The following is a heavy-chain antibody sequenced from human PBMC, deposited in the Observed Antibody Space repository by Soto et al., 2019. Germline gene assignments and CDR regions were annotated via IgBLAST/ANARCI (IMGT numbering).Heavy chain of an antibody. CDR2: IYYSGST. CDR1: GGSISSSSYY. D-gene: IGHD1-26*01. J-gene: IGHJ4*02. V-gene: IGHV4-39*01. CDR3: ARLPEWELFDY. Sequence: QLQLQESGPGLVKPSETLSLTCTVSGGSISSSSYYWGWIRQPPGKGLEWIGGIYYSGSTYYNPSLKSRVTISVDTSKNQFSLKLSSVTAADTAVYYCARLPEWELFDYWGQGTLVTVSS.